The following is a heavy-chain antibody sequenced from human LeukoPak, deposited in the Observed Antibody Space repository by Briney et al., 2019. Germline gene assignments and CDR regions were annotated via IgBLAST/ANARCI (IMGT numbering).Heavy chain of an antibody. CDR1: GYTFTSYD. Sequence: ASVKVSCKASGYTFTSYDINWVRQATGQGLEWMGWMNPNSGNTGYAQKFQGRVTMTRNTSISTAYMELSSLRSDDTAVYYCARWRRYCSSTSWCWFDPWGQGTLVTVSS. D-gene: IGHD2-2*01. V-gene: IGHV1-8*01. CDR2: MNPNSGNT. J-gene: IGHJ5*02. CDR3: ARWRRYCSSTSWCWFDP.